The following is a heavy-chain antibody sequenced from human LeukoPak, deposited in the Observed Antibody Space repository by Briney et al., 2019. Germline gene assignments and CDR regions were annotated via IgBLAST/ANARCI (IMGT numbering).Heavy chain of an antibody. J-gene: IGHJ4*02. Sequence: SGGSLRLSCAASGLTFSSYSMNWFRQAPGKGLNWVSSISMSSSYIYYAHSVKGRFTISRDNAKTSLYVQMNSLRAEDTAVYYCARELAAVTHPFDYCGQGTLVTVSS. V-gene: IGHV3-21*01. D-gene: IGHD6-25*01. CDR2: ISMSSSYI. CDR3: ARELAAVTHPFDY. CDR1: GLTFSSYS.